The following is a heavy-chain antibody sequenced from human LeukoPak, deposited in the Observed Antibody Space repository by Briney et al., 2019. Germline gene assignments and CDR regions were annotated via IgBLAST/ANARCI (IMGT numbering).Heavy chain of an antibody. CDR2: ISGSGGST. CDR3: ARLQREYSYGPSDY. Sequence: TGGSLRLSCAASGFTFSSYAMSWVRQAPGKGLEWVSAISGSGGSTYYADSVKGRFTISRDNSKNTLYLQMNSLRAEDTAVYYCARLQREYSYGPSDYWGQGTLVTVSS. V-gene: IGHV3-23*01. J-gene: IGHJ4*02. D-gene: IGHD5-18*01. CDR1: GFTFSSYA.